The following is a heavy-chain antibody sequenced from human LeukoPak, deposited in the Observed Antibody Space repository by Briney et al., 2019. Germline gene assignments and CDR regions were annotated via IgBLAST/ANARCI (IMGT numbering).Heavy chain of an antibody. Sequence: GGSLRLSCAASGFTFSTYSMNWVRQAPGKGLEWVSSISSGSTYMYYADSVKGRFTISRDNAKNSLYLQMNSLRAEDTAVYYCASAGHYYDSTGYSFDYWGQGTLVTVSS. CDR1: GFTFSTYS. J-gene: IGHJ4*02. V-gene: IGHV3-21*01. CDR3: ASAGHYYDSTGYSFDY. CDR2: ISSGSTYM. D-gene: IGHD3-22*01.